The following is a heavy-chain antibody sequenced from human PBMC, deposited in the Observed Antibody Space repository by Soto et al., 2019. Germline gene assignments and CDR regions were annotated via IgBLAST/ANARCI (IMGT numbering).Heavy chain of an antibody. J-gene: IGHJ4*02. CDR1: GFTFSSYG. Sequence: QVQLVESGGGVVQPGRSLRLSCAASGFTFSSYGMHWVRQAPGKGLEWVAVISYDGSNKYYADSVKGRFTISRDNSKNTLYLQMHSLRAEDTAVYYCAKVGYSGSYFDYWGQGTLVTVSS. CDR2: ISYDGSNK. CDR3: AKVGYSGSYFDY. V-gene: IGHV3-30*18. D-gene: IGHD1-26*01.